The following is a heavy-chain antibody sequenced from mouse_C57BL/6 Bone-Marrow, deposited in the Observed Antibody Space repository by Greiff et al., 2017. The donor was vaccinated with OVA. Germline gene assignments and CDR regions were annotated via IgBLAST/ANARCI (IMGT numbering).Heavy chain of an antibody. CDR1: GYTFTSYG. CDR3: ARSAGTVDY. Sequence: QVQLQQSGAELARPGASVKLSCKASGYTFTSYGISWVKQRTGQGLEWIGEINPRNGNTYYNEKFKGKATLTADKSSSTAYMELRSLTSEDSAVYFCARSAGTVDYWGQGTTLTVSS. J-gene: IGHJ2*01. V-gene: IGHV1-81*01. D-gene: IGHD4-1*01. CDR2: INPRNGNT.